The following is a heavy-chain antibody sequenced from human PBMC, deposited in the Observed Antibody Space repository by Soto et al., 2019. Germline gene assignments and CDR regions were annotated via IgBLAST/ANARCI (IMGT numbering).Heavy chain of an antibody. Sequence: QVQLVQSGAEVKKPGSSVKVSCKASGGTFSSYTISWVRQAPGQGLEWMGRIIPILGIANYAQKFQGRVTITADKSTSTAYMELSSLRSEDTAVYYCGRYLGYCSSTSCSAFDIWGQGTMVTVSS. V-gene: IGHV1-69*02. CDR1: GGTFSSYT. J-gene: IGHJ3*02. D-gene: IGHD2-2*03. CDR2: IIPILGIA. CDR3: GRYLGYCSSTSCSAFDI.